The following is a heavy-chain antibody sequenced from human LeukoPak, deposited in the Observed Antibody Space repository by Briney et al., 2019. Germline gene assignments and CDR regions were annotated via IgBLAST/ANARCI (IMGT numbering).Heavy chain of an antibody. Sequence: SETLSLTCTVSGGSISSYYWSWLRQPPGKGLEWIGYIYYSGSTNYNPSLKSRVTISVDTSKNQFSLKLSSVTAADTAVYYCARAVGYSYPNWFDPWGQGTLVTVSS. CDR3: ARAVGYSYPNWFDP. V-gene: IGHV4-59*08. J-gene: IGHJ5*02. CDR2: IYYSGST. CDR1: GGSISSYY. D-gene: IGHD5-18*01.